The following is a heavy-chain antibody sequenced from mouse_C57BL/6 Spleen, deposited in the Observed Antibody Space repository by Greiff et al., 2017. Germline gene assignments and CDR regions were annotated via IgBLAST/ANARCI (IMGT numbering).Heavy chain of an antibody. CDR1: GYTFTSYW. D-gene: IGHD2-3*01. CDR3: AGGYYHYYAMDY. Sequence: QVQLQQPGAELVRPGSSVKLSCKASGYTFTSYWLHWVKQRPIQGLEWIGNIDPSDSETHYNQKFKDKATLTVDKSSSTAYMQLSSLTSEDSAVYCCAGGYYHYYAMDYWGQGTSVTVSS. CDR2: IDPSDSET. J-gene: IGHJ4*01. V-gene: IGHV1-52*01.